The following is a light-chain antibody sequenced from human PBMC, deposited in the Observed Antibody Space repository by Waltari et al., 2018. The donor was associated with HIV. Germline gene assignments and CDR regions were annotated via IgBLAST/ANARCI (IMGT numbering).Light chain of an antibody. Sequence: QSALTQPASVSGSPGQSITVSCPGTSSDVGTYNLVHWYQHHPGKAPKLMIYEGTKRPSGVSNRFTGSKSGNTASLTISGLQAEDEADYYCCSYADSTTLVFGGGTKLTVL. CDR3: CSYADSTTLV. V-gene: IGLV2-23*01. J-gene: IGLJ2*01. CDR1: SSDVGTYNL. CDR2: EGT.